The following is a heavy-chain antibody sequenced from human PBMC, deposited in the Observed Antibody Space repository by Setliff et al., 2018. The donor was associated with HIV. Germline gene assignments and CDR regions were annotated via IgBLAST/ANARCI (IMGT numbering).Heavy chain of an antibody. V-gene: IGHV3-64*02. J-gene: IGHJ4*02. D-gene: IGHD6-6*01. CDR2: ISSDGETT. CDR3: ARQLSNSLDH. CDR1: GFSFSRYA. Sequence: GGSLRLSCAASGFSFSRYAIHWVRQAPGKGLQYVSAISSDGETTYYADSVKGRFTISRDNSKNTLYLQMGSLRPEDMAVYYCARQLSNSLDHWGQGTPVTVSS.